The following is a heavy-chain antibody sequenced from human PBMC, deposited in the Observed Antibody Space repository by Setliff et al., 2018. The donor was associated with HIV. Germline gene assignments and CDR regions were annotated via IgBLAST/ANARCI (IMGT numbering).Heavy chain of an antibody. CDR1: GESSSGYY. CDR2: INHSGRA. CDR3: ARGAPYCNHGICHLFDY. V-gene: IGHV4-34*01. Sequence: SETLSLTCAVYGESSSGYYWSWIRQPAGKGPEWLGEINHSGRAKYNPSLKSRLTISVDTSKNQFSLRLSSVTAADTAVYYCARGAPYCNHGICHLFDYWGHGNLVTSPQ. J-gene: IGHJ4*01. D-gene: IGHD2-8*01.